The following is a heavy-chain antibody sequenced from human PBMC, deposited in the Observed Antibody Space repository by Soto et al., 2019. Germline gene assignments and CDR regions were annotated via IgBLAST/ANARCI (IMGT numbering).Heavy chain of an antibody. D-gene: IGHD3-10*01. CDR3: SRAAGRGDFDY. CDR2: INPNSGGT. Sequence: QVQLVQSGAEVQKPGASVKVSCKASGYTFTGYYMHWVRQAPGQGLEWMGWINPNSGGTNYAQKFQGWVTMTRYTSISTAYMELSRLSSDDTAVYYCSRAAGRGDFDYWGQGTLVTVSS. V-gene: IGHV1-2*04. J-gene: IGHJ4*02. CDR1: GYTFTGYY.